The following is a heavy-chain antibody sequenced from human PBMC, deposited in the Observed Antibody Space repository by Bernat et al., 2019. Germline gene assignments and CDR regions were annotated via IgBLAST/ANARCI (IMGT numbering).Heavy chain of an antibody. J-gene: IGHJ5*02. CDR2: INSDGSST. CDR3: ARGVTVAGTTPLGS. CDR1: GFTFRTYW. D-gene: IGHD6-19*01. V-gene: IGHV3-74*01. Sequence: EVHLVESGGGLVQPGGSLRLSCAASGFTFRTYWMHWVRQAPGKGLVWVSRINSDGSSTNYADSVKVRFTISRDNAKNTLYLQLNSLRAEDTAIYYCARGVTVAGTTPLGSWGQGTLVTVSS.